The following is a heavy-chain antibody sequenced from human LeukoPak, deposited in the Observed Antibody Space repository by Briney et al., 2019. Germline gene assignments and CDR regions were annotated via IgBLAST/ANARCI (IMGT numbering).Heavy chain of an antibody. V-gene: IGHV4-59*01. J-gene: IGHJ4*02. CDR3: AREDGQWLGYFDY. CDR1: GGSISSYY. D-gene: IGHD6-19*01. Sequence: SETLSLTCTVSGGSISSYYWSWIRQPPGKGLEWIGYIHYSGSTKYNPSLKSRVIISVDTSKNQFSLKLSSVTAADTAVYYCAREDGQWLGYFDYWGQGTLVTVSS. CDR2: IHYSGST.